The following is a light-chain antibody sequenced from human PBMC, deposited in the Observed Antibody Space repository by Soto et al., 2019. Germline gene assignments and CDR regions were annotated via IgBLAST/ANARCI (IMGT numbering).Light chain of an antibody. V-gene: IGKV3-15*01. Sequence: EILMTQSPLTRSASPGERAIFSCRASQSVGSNIAWYQQKPGQSPRLLVYDASTRATAIPARFSGSGSGTEFTLTINTLQPEDFAVYYCQQYYQWPSYTFGQGTKVDIK. CDR3: QQYYQWPSYT. CDR1: QSVGSN. J-gene: IGKJ2*01. CDR2: DAS.